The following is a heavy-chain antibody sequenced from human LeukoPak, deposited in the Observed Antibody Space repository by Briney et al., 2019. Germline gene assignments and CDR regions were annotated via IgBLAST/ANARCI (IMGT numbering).Heavy chain of an antibody. CDR3: KSGGAAPGSFDY. D-gene: IGHD6-13*01. CDR1: GFTFSSYA. Sequence: GGSLRLSCAASGFTFSSYAMHWVRQAPGKGLEWVAVISYDGSNKYYADSVKGRFTISRDNAKNSLFLQMNSLGVEDTAVYYCKSGGAAPGSFDYWGQGVLVTVSS. CDR2: ISYDGSNK. J-gene: IGHJ4*02. V-gene: IGHV3-30-3*01.